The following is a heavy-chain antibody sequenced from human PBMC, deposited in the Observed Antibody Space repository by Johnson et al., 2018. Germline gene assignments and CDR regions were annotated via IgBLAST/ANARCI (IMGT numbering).Heavy chain of an antibody. Sequence: VQLVESGGGFVHPGGSLRLSFAASGFTFSSYAMSWVRQAPGKGLEWVSAISASGDTTYPADSVNGRFPIPRDNSKNTRYLQMTSLRVEDTGVYYCARALYSYSSSRYSYFAMHVWGQGTTVTVSS. V-gene: IGHV3-23*04. CDR3: ARALYSYSSSRYSYFAMHV. CDR2: ISASGDTT. D-gene: IGHD2-2*01. J-gene: IGHJ6*02. CDR1: GFTFSSYA.